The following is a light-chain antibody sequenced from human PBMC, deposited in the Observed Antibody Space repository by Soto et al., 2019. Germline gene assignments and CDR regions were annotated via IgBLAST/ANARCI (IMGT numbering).Light chain of an antibody. CDR2: DAS. V-gene: IGKV3-11*01. CDR3: QQRHSWPRA. J-gene: IGKJ4*01. CDR1: QDVGNY. Sequence: EIVLTQSPATLSLSPGERAALSCRASQDVGNYLVWYQQKPGQAPRLLIYDASKRATGIPDRFRGSGSGTEFTLSISRLAPADFAVYYCQQRHSWPRAFGGGTKVEIK.